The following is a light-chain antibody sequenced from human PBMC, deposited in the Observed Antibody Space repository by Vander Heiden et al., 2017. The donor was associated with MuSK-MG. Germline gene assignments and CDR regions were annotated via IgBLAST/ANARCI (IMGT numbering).Light chain of an antibody. V-gene: IGLV1-44*01. Sequence: SVLTPPPSASGTPRQRVTIPWSGSSSNIGSNTVNWYQQLPGTAPKRLIYSNNQRPSRVPDRFSGSKSGTSASLAISGLQSEDEADYYCAAWDDSLNGVVFGGGTQLTVL. CDR3: AAWDDSLNGVV. CDR1: SSNIGSNT. J-gene: IGLJ2*01. CDR2: SNN.